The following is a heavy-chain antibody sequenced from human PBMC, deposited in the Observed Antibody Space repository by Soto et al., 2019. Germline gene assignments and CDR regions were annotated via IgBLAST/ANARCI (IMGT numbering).Heavy chain of an antibody. CDR3: ARDSDWGYYYYGMDV. CDR1: GFTFSDYY. D-gene: IGHD7-27*01. Sequence: GGSLRLSCAASGFTFSDYYMSWIRQAPGKGLEWVSYISSSSSYTNYADSVKGRFTISRDNAKNSLYLQMNSLRAEDTAVYYCARDSDWGYYYYGMDVWVQGTTVTVSS. J-gene: IGHJ6*02. V-gene: IGHV3-11*06. CDR2: ISSSSSYT.